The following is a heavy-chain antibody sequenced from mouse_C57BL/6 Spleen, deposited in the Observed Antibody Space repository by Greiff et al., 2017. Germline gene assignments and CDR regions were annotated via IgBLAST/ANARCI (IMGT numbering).Heavy chain of an antibody. Sequence: DVKLQESGGDLVKPGGSLKLSCAASGFTFSSYGMSWVRQTPDKRLEWVATISSGGSYTYYPDSVKGRFTISRDNAKNTLYLQMSSLKSEDTAMYYCARLYDDDAAYFEYWGQGTTLTVSS. CDR2: ISSGGSYT. CDR3: ARLYDDDAAYFEY. V-gene: IGHV5-6*02. CDR1: GFTFSSYG. J-gene: IGHJ2*01. D-gene: IGHD2-4*01.